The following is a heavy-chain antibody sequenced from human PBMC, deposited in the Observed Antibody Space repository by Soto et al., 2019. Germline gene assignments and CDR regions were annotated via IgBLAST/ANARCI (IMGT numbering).Heavy chain of an antibody. V-gene: IGHV1-2*02. CDR2: INPNSGGT. D-gene: IGHD6-19*01. J-gene: IGHJ4*02. Sequence: ASVTVSCKASGYTFTGSYMHWVRQAPGQGLEWMGWINPNSGGTNYAQKFQGRVTMTRDTSISTAYMELSRLRSDDTAVYYCARVTYSSGCPDYWGQGTLVTVSS. CDR3: ARVTYSSGCPDY. CDR1: GYTFTGSY.